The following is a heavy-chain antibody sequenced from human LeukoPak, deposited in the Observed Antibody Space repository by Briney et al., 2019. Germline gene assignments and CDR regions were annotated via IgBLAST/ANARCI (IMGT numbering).Heavy chain of an antibody. CDR2: IYVTGT. J-gene: IGHJ6*03. CDR1: GGSIGTYY. CDR3: ARHIGGGIEDMDV. D-gene: IGHD3-16*02. Sequence: SETLSLTCTVSGGSIGTYYWSWIRQSPGKGLEWIGYIYVTGTRYNPYLQSRVTISVDRSRNQFLLKMSSVTAADTAVYYCARHIGGGIEDMDVWGKGTKAIVSS. V-gene: IGHV4-59*08.